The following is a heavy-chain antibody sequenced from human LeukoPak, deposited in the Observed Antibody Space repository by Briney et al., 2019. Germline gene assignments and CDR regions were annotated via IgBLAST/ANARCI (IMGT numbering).Heavy chain of an antibody. J-gene: IGHJ4*02. D-gene: IGHD3-10*01. CDR2: INPNSAAS. CDR3: ARDFYGSRPGAFDY. V-gene: IGHV1-2*06. CDR1: GFTFTSSA. Sequence: ASVKVSCKAAGFTFTSSAMQWVRQAPGQGLEWMGQINPNSAASHYAQKFQDRVTMTSDTSINMAYMELRSLRSDDTAVYYCARDFYGSRPGAFDYWGQGTLITVSS.